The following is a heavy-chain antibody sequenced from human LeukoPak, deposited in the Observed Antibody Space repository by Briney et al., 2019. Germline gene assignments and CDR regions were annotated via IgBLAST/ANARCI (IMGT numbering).Heavy chain of an antibody. Sequence: GASVKVSCKTSGYTFTGYYIHWVRQAPGQGLEWMEWINPNTGTTNYAQKFQGRVTMTRDTSINTGYMELSRLTSDDTAVYYCARGCSGTYYEWFDPWGQGTLVTVSS. CDR1: GYTFTGYY. CDR2: INPNTGTT. V-gene: IGHV1-2*02. D-gene: IGHD1-26*01. J-gene: IGHJ5*02. CDR3: ARGCSGTYYEWFDP.